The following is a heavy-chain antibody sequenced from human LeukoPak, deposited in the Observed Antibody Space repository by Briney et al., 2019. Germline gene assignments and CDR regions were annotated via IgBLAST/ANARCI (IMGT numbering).Heavy chain of an antibody. D-gene: IGHD3-3*01. CDR1: GFTFSNYG. J-gene: IGHJ4*02. CDR2: ISGSGGST. V-gene: IGHV3-23*01. Sequence: GRSLRLSCAASGFTFSNYGMNWVRQAPGKGLEWVSAISGSGGSTYYADSVKGRFTISRDNSKNTLYLQMNSLRAEDTAVYYCAKAPHLEWLDYWGQGTLVTVSS. CDR3: AKAPHLEWLDY.